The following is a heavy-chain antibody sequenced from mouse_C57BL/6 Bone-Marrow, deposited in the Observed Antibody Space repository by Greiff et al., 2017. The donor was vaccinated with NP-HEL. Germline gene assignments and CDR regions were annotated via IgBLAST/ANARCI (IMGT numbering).Heavy chain of an antibody. CDR2: INHGGGST. D-gene: IGHD3-2*02. J-gene: IGHJ4*01. CDR1: GFTFSDYY. CDR3: AREGSSGYGKAVGY. Sequence: DVQLVESEAGLVQPGSSMKLSCTASGFTFSDYYMAWVRQLPEKGLEWVAHINHGGGSTYYLDSFKSRSTISRDNASNILYLQLSSLKSEDTATDYCAREGSSGYGKAVGYWGQGTSVTVSS. V-gene: IGHV5-16*01.